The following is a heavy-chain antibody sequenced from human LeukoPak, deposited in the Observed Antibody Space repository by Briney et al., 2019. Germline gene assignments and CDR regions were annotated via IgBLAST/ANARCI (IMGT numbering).Heavy chain of an antibody. CDR3: ARAPVATPSEFDY. Sequence: SETLSLTCTVSGGSISSSSYYWGWIRQPPGKGLEWIGYISYGGNTYYNPSLKSRVAISADTPKNQFSLKLSSTTAADTAVYYCARAPVATPSEFDYWGQGTLVTVSS. D-gene: IGHD5-12*01. CDR1: GGSISSSSYY. V-gene: IGHV4-39*07. J-gene: IGHJ4*02. CDR2: ISYGGNT.